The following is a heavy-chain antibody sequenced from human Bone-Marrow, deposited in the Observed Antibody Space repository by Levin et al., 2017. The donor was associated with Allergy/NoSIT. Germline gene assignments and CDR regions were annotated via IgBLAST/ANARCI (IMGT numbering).Heavy chain of an antibody. D-gene: IGHD3-22*01. CDR3: ARAGNYYDSTDYYFNDY. J-gene: IGHJ4*02. CDR2: INTYNSNI. V-gene: IGHV1-18*01. CDR1: GYTFTTFG. Sequence: ASVKVSCKSSGYTFTTFGINWVRQAPGQGLEWMGWINTYNSNIKFAQKFQGRVTMTSDTSTSTASMELRGLTSDDTALYYCARAGNYYDSTDYYFNDYWGQGTLVTVSS.